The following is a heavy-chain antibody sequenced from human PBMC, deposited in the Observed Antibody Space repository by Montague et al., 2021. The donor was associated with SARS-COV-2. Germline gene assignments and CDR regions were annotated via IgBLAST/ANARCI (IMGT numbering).Heavy chain of an antibody. J-gene: IGHJ6*03. CDR3: ARLGDGIVPSPILGLGPYYSFYYMDV. CDR1: GGSISSSSYY. CDR2: IYYSGST. V-gene: IGHV4-39*01. D-gene: IGHD2-2*02. Sequence: SETLSLTCTVSGGSISSSSYYWGWIRQPPGKGLEWIGSIYYSGSTYYNPSLKSRVTISVDTSKSQFSLKLSSVTAADTAIYYCARLGDGIVPSPILGLGPYYSFYYMDVWGKGTTVTVSS.